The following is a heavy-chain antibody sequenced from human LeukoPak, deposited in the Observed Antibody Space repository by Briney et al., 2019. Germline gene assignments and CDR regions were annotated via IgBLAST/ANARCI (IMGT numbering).Heavy chain of an antibody. V-gene: IGHV1-69*05. CDR3: ARDQFWYFDY. D-gene: IGHD3-3*01. Sequence: GASVTVSCKASGGTFSSYAISWVRQAPGQGLEWMGGIIPIFGTANYAQKFQGRVTITTDESTSTAYMELSSLRSEDTAVYYCARDQFWYFDYWGQGTLVTVSS. CDR1: GGTFSSYA. CDR2: IIPIFGTA. J-gene: IGHJ4*02.